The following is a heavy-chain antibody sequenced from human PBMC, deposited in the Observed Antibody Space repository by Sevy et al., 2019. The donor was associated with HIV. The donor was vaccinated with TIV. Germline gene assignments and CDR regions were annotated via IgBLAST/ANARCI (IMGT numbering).Heavy chain of an antibody. V-gene: IGHV1-69*13. CDR2: IIPIFGTA. Sequence: ASVKVSCKASGGTFSSYAISWVRQAPGQGLEWMGGIIPIFGTANYAQKFQGRVTITADESTSTAYMELSSLRSEDTAVYYCARAYYYDSSGYNDFDIWGQGTMVTVSS. CDR3: ARAYYYDSSGYNDFDI. D-gene: IGHD3-22*01. J-gene: IGHJ3*02. CDR1: GGTFSSYA.